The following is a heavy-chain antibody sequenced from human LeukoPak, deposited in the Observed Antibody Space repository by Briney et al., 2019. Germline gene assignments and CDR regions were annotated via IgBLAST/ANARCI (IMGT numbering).Heavy chain of an antibody. J-gene: IGHJ4*02. Sequence: GGSLRLSCAASGFTFDDYAMSWVRQAPGKGLEWVSGINWNAGSTGYADSVKGRFTISRDNAKNSLYLQMNGLRVEDTALYYCARDGRYSNSWLDYWGQGTLVTVSS. CDR3: ARDGRYSNSWLDY. D-gene: IGHD6-13*01. CDR2: INWNAGST. V-gene: IGHV3-20*04. CDR1: GFTFDDYA.